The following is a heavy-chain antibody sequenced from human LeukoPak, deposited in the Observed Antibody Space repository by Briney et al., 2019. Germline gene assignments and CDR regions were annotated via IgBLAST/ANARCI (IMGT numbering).Heavy chain of an antibody. CDR3: AKGPFDYGDYYFDY. J-gene: IGHJ4*02. Sequence: GGSLRLSCAASGITFSSYGMSWVRQAPGKGLEWVSSISSTGGTTYYADSVKGRFTISRDNSKNTLYLQMNSLRAEDTAVYYCAKGPFDYGDYYFDYWGQGTLVTVSS. D-gene: IGHD4-17*01. CDR2: ISSTGGTT. V-gene: IGHV3-23*01. CDR1: GITFSSYG.